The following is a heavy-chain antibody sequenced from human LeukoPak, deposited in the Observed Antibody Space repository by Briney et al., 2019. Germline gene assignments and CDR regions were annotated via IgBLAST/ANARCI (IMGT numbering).Heavy chain of an antibody. D-gene: IGHD3-9*01. V-gene: IGHV4-39*01. CDR1: GGSISSSSYY. J-gene: IGHJ4*02. CDR3: ASQRRHFDWLFSGLYGES. Sequence: SETLSLTCTVSGGSISSSSYYWGWIRQPPGKGLEWIGSIYYSGSTYYNPSLKSRVTISVDTSKNQFSLKLSSVTAADTAVYYCASQRRHFDWLFSGLYGESWGQGTLVTASS. CDR2: IYYSGST.